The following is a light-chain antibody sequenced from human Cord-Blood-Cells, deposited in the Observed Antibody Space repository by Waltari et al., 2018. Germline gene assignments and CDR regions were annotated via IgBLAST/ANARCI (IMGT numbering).Light chain of an antibody. V-gene: IGKV1-33*01. CDR2: DAS. CDR3: LQYDNLPPYT. CDR1: QDISNY. J-gene: IGKJ2*01. Sequence: IQMTQFPCSLSACVGDRETITSQSRQDISNYLNWYQQKPGKAPKLLIYDASNLETSVPSMFSGGGSLTDFTFPISCLPPDAIASYYCLQYDNLPPYTFGQ.